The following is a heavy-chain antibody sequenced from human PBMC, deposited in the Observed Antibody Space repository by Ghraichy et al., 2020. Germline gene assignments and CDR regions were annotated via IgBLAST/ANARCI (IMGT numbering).Heavy chain of an antibody. CDR3: ARAGKGYNGMDY. V-gene: IGHV4-59*01. D-gene: IGHD5-24*01. CDR1: GGSISSYY. Sequence: SETLSLTCTVSGGSISSYYWSWIRQPPGKGLEWIGYIYYSGSTNYNPSLKSRVTISVDTSKNQFSLKLSSVTAADTAMYYCARAGKGYNGMDYWGQGTLVTVSS. CDR2: IYYSGST. J-gene: IGHJ4*02.